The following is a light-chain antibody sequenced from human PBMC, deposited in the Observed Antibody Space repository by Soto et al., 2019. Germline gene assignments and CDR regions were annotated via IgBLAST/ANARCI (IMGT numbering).Light chain of an antibody. J-gene: IGKJ3*01. CDR3: QQYNSYPAT. CDR2: DAS. Sequence: AIQLTQSPSSLSASVGDRVTITCRASQGISSALAWYQQKPGKAPTVLIYDASILESGVPSRFSGSGSATDFTLTTSSLQPEDFATYYCQQYNSYPATFGPGTKVDIK. CDR1: QGISSA. V-gene: IGKV1-13*02.